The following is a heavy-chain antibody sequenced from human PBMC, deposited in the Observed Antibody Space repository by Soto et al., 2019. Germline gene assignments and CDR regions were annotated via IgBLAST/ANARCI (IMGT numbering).Heavy chain of an antibody. J-gene: IGHJ4*02. CDR2: IGFSGDFL. CDR3: ARVSPVATIAAGMFDF. D-gene: IGHD6-13*01. V-gene: IGHV3-11*05. Sequence: PGGSLRISFVGCGYSVTGHFMTWIRQAPGKGLEWVSFIGFSGDFLSYSSSVKGRFIISGDNAKKSVYLQMNNLKAEDTAVYYCARVSPVATIAAGMFDFWGQGALVTVSS. CDR1: GYSVTGHF.